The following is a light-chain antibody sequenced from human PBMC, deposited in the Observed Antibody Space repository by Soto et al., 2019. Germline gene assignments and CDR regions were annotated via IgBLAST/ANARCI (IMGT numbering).Light chain of an antibody. CDR2: GTN. J-gene: IGLJ3*02. V-gene: IGLV1-44*01. CDR3: AAWDDSLNGGV. Sequence: QSVLTQPPSASGTPGQGVTISCSGSRSNIGTNTVNWYQQLPGTAPKLLIYGTNQRPSGVPDRFSGSKSGTSASLAISGLQSEDEADYYCAAWDDSLNGGVFGGGTKLTVL. CDR1: RSNIGTNT.